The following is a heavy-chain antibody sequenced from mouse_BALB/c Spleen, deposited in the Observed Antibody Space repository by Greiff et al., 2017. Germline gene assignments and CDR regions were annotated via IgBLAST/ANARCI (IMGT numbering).Heavy chain of an antibody. Sequence: VQLQQPGAELVRPGASVKLSCTASGYTFTSYWINWVKQRPGQGLEWIGNIYPSDSYTNYNQKFKDKATLTVDKSSSTAYMQLSSPTSEASAVYYCTFVYDAFAYWGQGTLVTVSA. CDR1: GYTFTSYW. CDR2: IYPSDSYT. CDR3: TFVYDAFAY. D-gene: IGHD2-12*01. V-gene: IGHV1-69*02. J-gene: IGHJ3*01.